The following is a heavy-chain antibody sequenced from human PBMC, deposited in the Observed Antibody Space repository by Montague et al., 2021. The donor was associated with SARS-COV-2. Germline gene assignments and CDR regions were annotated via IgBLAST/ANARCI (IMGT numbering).Heavy chain of an antibody. CDR3: ARDFEVHVDY. V-gene: IGHV4-39*02. CDR2: TYYSGAT. Sequence: SETLSLTCTVSGDSISTSNYYWVWLRQPPGKGLEWIEITYYSGATYNNPSLMRRVTKSVDTSKNQFSLQLSSVTAADTAVYYCARDFEVHVDYWGQGTLVTVSA. D-gene: IGHD3-10*01. CDR1: GDSISTSNYY. J-gene: IGHJ4*02.